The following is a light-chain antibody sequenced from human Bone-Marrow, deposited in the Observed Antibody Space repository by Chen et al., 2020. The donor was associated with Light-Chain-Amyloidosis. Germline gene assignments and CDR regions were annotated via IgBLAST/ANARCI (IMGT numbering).Light chain of an antibody. J-gene: IGKJ1*01. Sequence: EIVLTQSPASLSLAPGERATLSCRASQSIATYLAWFQQRPGQPPRVLMYDASTRATGIPARFSGSGSGTDFTLTVSSLEPEDFAVYDCQQRSSWPTFGQGTRVE. CDR3: QQRSSWPT. V-gene: IGKV3-11*01. CDR1: QSIATY. CDR2: DAS.